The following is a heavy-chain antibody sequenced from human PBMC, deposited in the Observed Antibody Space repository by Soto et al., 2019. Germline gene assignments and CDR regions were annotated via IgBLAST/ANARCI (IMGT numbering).Heavy chain of an antibody. V-gene: IGHV3-15*01. D-gene: IGHD6-25*01. CDR1: GFTFSNAW. J-gene: IGHJ4*02. CDR2: IKSKTDGGTT. Sequence: GGSLRLSCAASGFTFSNAWMSWVRQAPGKGLEWVGRIKSKTDGGTTDYAAPVKGRFTISRDDSKNTLYLQMNSLKTEGTAVYYCTTDRGYNFFPFDYWGQGTLVTVYS. CDR3: TTDRGYNFFPFDY.